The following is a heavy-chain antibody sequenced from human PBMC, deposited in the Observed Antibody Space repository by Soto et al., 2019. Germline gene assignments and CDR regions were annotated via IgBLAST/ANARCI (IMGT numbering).Heavy chain of an antibody. Sequence: PSETLSLTCTVSGGSITNNYRSWIRQSPGKGLEWIGCSYYSGSTSYNPSLRSRVTISIDTSKTQFSLRLRSVTAADTAVYYCARRQNWNNLFDTWGQGTLVTVSS. CDR3: ARRQNWNNLFDT. CDR1: GGSITNNY. CDR2: SYYSGST. D-gene: IGHD1-1*01. J-gene: IGHJ5*02. V-gene: IGHV4-59*08.